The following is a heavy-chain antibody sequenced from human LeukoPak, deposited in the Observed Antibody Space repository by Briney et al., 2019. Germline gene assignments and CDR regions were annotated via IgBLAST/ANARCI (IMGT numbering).Heavy chain of an antibody. CDR1: GFTFGDCA. J-gene: IGHJ4*02. CDR3: TRLSAVGANDY. Sequence: PGGSLRLSCTASGFTFGDCAMSWVRQAPGKGLEWVGFIRSKAYGGTTEYAASVKGRFTISRDDSKSIAYLQMNSPKTEDTAVYYCTRLSAVGANDYWGQGTLVTVSS. D-gene: IGHD1-26*01. V-gene: IGHV3-49*04. CDR2: IRSKAYGGTT.